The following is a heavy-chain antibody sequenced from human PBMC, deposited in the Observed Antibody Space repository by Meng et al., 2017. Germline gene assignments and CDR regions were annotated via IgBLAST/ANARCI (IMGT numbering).Heavy chain of an antibody. V-gene: IGHV1-69*13. J-gene: IGHJ4*02. CDR1: GGTFSSYA. CDR2: IIPIFGTA. D-gene: IGHD6-19*01. CDR3: ARDGGSGSGWYKADY. Sequence: SVKVSCKASGGTFSSYAISWVRQAPGQGLEWMGGIIPIFGTANYAQKFQGRVTITADESASTAYMELSSLRSEDTAVYYCARDGGSGSGWYKADYWGQGILVTVSS.